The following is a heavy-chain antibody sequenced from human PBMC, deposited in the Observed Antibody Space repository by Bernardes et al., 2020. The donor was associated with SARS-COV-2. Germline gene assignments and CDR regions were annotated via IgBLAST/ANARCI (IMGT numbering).Heavy chain of an antibody. CDR1: GFIFSNYG. V-gene: IGHV3-23*01. CDR2: IRSSGAGT. Sequence: GGSLRLSCSASGFIFSNYGIHWVRQAPGQGLEWVSAIRSSGAGTYYADSVKGRFTISRDNSKNTLYLQMNSLRAEDTAVYYCARTTTIFEVVIKPDYSDSWNQVTLVTVSS. D-gene: IGHD3-3*01. J-gene: IGHJ4*02. CDR3: ARTTTIFEVVIKPDYSDS.